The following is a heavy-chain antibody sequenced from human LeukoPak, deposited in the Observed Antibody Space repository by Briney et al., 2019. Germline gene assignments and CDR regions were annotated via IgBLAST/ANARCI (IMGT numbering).Heavy chain of an antibody. J-gene: IGHJ4*02. Sequence: PGRSLRLSCAASGFTFSSYAMHWVRQAPGKGLEYISAISSNGGSTYYADSVKGRFTISRDNSKNTLYLQMGSLRAEDMAVYYCAKGYSSSWSSYYFDYWGQGTLVTVSS. CDR2: ISSNGGST. CDR3: AKGYSSSWSSYYFDY. D-gene: IGHD6-13*01. CDR1: GFTFSSYA. V-gene: IGHV3-64*02.